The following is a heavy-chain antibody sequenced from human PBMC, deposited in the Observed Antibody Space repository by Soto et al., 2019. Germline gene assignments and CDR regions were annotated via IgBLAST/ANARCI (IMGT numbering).Heavy chain of an antibody. Sequence: SVKVSCKASGFTFTSSAMQWVRQARGQRLEWIGWIVVGSGNTNYAQKFQERVTITRDMSTSTAYMELSSLRSEDTAVYYCAADLDDSSGYYFDYWGQGTLVTVSS. V-gene: IGHV1-58*02. J-gene: IGHJ4*02. D-gene: IGHD3-22*01. CDR2: IVVGSGNT. CDR1: GFTFTSSA. CDR3: AADLDDSSGYYFDY.